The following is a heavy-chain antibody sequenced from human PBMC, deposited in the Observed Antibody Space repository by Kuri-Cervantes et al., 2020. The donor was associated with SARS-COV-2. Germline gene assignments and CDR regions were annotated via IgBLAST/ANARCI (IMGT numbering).Heavy chain of an antibody. CDR1: GGPISSGSYY. Sequence: SETLSLTCTVSGGPISSGSYYWSWIRQPAGKGLEWIGRIYTSGSTNYNPSLKSRVTISVDTSKNQFSLKLSSVTAADTAVYYCARDRWELHDYWGQGTLVTVSS. CDR3: ARDRWELHDY. J-gene: IGHJ4*02. V-gene: IGHV4-61*02. CDR2: IYTSGST. D-gene: IGHD1-26*01.